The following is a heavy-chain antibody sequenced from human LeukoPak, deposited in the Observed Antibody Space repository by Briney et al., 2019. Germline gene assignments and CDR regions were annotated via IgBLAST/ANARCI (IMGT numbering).Heavy chain of an antibody. CDR1: GGSISSSSYY. D-gene: IGHD3-10*01. J-gene: IGHJ4*02. Sequence: SETLSLTCTVSGGSISSSSYYWGWIRQPPGKGLEWIGSIYYSGSTYYNPSLKSRVTISVDTSKHQFSRKLSSVTAADTAVYYCAARGVMSSLLWDYWGQGTLVTVSS. CDR2: IYYSGST. CDR3: AARGVMSSLLWDY. V-gene: IGHV4-39*01.